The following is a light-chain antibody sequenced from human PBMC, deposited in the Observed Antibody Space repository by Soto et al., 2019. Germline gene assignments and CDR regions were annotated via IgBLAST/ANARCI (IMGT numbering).Light chain of an antibody. CDR1: QSVSSN. Sequence: EIVMTQSPATLSVSPGERATLSCRASQSVSSNLAWYQQKPGQAPRLLIYGASTRATGVPDRFSGSGSGTDFTLRISRVEPDDFAVYYCQQYGSSQFTFGPGTKVNIK. J-gene: IGKJ3*01. V-gene: IGKV3D-15*01. CDR2: GAS. CDR3: QQYGSSQFT.